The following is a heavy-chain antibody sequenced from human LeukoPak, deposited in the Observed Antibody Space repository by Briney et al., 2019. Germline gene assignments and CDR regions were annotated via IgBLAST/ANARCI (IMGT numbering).Heavy chain of an antibody. J-gene: IGHJ6*02. V-gene: IGHV3-30*04. CDR3: ARNRGVTIFGVVITRRYYGMDV. CDR1: GFTFSTYA. D-gene: IGHD3-3*01. CDR2: ISYDGSNE. Sequence: GRSLRLSCAASGFTFSTYAMHWVRQAPGKGLEWVAVISYDGSNEYHADSVKGRFTISRDNSKNTLYLQMNSLRAEDTAVYYCARNRGVTIFGVVITRRYYGMDVWGQGTTVTVSS.